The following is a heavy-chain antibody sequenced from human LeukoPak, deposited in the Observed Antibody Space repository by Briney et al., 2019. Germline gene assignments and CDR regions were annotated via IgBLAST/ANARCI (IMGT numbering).Heavy chain of an antibody. D-gene: IGHD4-11*01. J-gene: IGHJ6*03. CDR2: ISASGGST. Sequence: GGSLRLSCAASGFTFSSYAMSWVRQAPGKGLEWVSAISASGGSTYYADFVKGRFTISRDNSKNTLYLQMNSLRADDTAVYFCAKDFSLQSPYYYYYMDVWGKGTMVTVSS. CDR3: AKDFSLQSPYYYYYMDV. V-gene: IGHV3-23*01. CDR1: GFTFSSYA.